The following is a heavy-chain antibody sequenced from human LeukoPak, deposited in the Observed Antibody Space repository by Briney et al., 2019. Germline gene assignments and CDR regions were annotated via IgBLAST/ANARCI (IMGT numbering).Heavy chain of an antibody. CDR2: ISYDGSNK. V-gene: IGHV3-30*03. D-gene: IGHD4-17*01. CDR3: ASTRTLPTVTTGQPRYDY. Sequence: PGGSLRLSCAASGFTFSSYGMHWVRQAPGKGLEWVAVISYDGSNKYYADSVKGRFTISRDNAKNSLYLQMNSLRAEDTAVYYCASTRTLPTVTTGQPRYDYWGQGTLVTVSS. J-gene: IGHJ4*02. CDR1: GFTFSSYG.